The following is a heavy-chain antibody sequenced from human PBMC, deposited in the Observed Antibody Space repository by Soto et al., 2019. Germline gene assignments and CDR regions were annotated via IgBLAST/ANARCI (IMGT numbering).Heavy chain of an antibody. CDR3: ASRSGYSESYDY. Sequence: SETLSLTCTVSGASITAYYWSWIRQPPGKGLEWIGYVHYSGSTKYNPTLKSQVTISVDTSRNQFSLKLSSVTAADTAVYYCASRSGYSESYDYWGQGALVTVSS. CDR1: GASITAYY. V-gene: IGHV4-59*08. D-gene: IGHD5-12*01. J-gene: IGHJ4*02. CDR2: VHYSGST.